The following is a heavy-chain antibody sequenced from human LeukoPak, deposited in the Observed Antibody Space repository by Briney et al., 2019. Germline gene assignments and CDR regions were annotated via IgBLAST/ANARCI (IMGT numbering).Heavy chain of an antibody. J-gene: IGHJ3*02. CDR2: IIPIFGTA. D-gene: IGHD2-2*02. V-gene: IGHV1-69*13. Sequence: GASVKVSCKASGYTFTSYDINWVRQARGQGLEWMGGIIPIFGTANYAQKFQGRVTITADESTSTAYMELSSLRSEDTAVYYCARDYGGYCSSTSCYSAFDIWGQGTLVTVSS. CDR1: GYTFTSYD. CDR3: ARDYGGYCSSTSCYSAFDI.